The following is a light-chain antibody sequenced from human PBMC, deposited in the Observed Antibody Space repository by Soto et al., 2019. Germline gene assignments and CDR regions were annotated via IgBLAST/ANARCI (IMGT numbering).Light chain of an antibody. CDR1: QSVSSSY. CDR3: QQYGSSPPVT. V-gene: IGKV3-20*01. Sequence: EIVLTQSPGTLSLSPGERATLSCRASQSVSSSYLAWYQQKPGQAPRLLIYGASGRATGIPDRFSGSVSGTDFTITISRLEPGDFAVYYCQQYGSSPPVTFGQGTRLEIK. J-gene: IGKJ5*01. CDR2: GAS.